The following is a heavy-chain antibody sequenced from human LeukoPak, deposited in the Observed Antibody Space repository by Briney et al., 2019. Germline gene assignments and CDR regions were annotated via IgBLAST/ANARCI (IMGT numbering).Heavy chain of an antibody. V-gene: IGHV4-59*01. CDR2: IYYSGST. D-gene: IGHD5-24*01. CDR1: GGSIISYY. Sequence: SETLSLTCTVSGGSIISYYWSWIRQPPGKGLEWIGYIYYSGSTNYNPSHKSRVTISVDTSKNQFSLKLSSVTAADTAVYYCARGGGMGHYYYYMDVWGKGTTVTISS. J-gene: IGHJ6*03. CDR3: ARGGGMGHYYYYMDV.